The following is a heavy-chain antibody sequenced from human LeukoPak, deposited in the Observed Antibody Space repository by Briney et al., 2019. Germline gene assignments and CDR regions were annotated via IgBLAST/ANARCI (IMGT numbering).Heavy chain of an antibody. J-gene: IGHJ2*01. CDR1: GFTFSSYS. D-gene: IGHD3-3*01. CDR2: IYSGGST. Sequence: PGGSLRLSCAASGFTFSSYSMNWVRQAPGKGLEWVSVIYSGGSTYYADSVKGRFTISRDNSKNTLYLQMNSLRAEDTAVYYCARDFLEWFGYWGRGTLVTVSS. V-gene: IGHV3-53*01. CDR3: ARDFLEWFGY.